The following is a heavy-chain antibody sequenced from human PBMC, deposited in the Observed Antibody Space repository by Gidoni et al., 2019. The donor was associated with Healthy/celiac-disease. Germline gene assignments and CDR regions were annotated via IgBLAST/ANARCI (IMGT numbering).Heavy chain of an antibody. J-gene: IGHJ6*02. CDR3: AREYYYILTGYRRYYYYYGMDV. CDR1: GFTFISYG. V-gene: IGHV3-33*01. CDR2: IWYDGSNK. D-gene: IGHD3-9*01. Sequence: QVKLVESGGGVVQTGRSLSLSCEASGFTFISYGMPWVRPATGKGLEWVAVIWYDGSNKYYADYVKGRFTISRDNSKNTLYLQMNSLRAEDTAVYYCAREYYYILTGYRRYYYYYGMDVWGQGTTVTVSS.